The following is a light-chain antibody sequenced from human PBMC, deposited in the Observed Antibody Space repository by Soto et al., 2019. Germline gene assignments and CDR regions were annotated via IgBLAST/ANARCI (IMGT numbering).Light chain of an antibody. CDR1: QSVSTN. CDR3: QQYNSWLRT. V-gene: IGKV3D-15*01. Sequence: ETVLTQSPATLSVSPGERATLSCRASQSVSTNLSWYHQKPVQAPRLLIYDISLRGTGIPTRLSGSGSGTEFSLTSSSLQSEDFAVYYCQQYNSWLRTFGGGTKVDI. J-gene: IGKJ4*01. CDR2: DIS.